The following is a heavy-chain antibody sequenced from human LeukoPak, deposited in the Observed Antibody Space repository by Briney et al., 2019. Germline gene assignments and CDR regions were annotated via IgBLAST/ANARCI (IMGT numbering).Heavy chain of an antibody. CDR2: IYYTGST. CDR3: ARESAKYSNYRCFDP. J-gene: IGHJ5*02. D-gene: IGHD4-11*01. V-gene: IGHV4-39*07. CDR1: GDSISSSSSY. Sequence: SETLSLACTVSGDSISSSSSYWGWIRQPPGEGLEWIGSIYYTGSTYYNTSLKSRVTISVDTSKNQFSLKLSSVTAADTAVYYCARESAKYSNYRCFDPWGQGTLVTVSS.